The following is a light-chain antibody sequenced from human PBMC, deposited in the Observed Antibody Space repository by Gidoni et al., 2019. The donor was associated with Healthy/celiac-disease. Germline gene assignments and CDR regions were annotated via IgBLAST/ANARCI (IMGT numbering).Light chain of an antibody. CDR3: QQYNNWPRTWT. CDR2: GAS. J-gene: IGKJ1*01. Sequence: EIVMTQSPATLSVSPGERATLSRRASQSVTSNLAWYQQKPGQAPRLLIYGASTRATGIPARFSGSGSGTEFTLTISSLQSEDFAVYYCQQYNNWPRTWTFGQGTKVEIK. V-gene: IGKV3-15*01. CDR1: QSVTSN.